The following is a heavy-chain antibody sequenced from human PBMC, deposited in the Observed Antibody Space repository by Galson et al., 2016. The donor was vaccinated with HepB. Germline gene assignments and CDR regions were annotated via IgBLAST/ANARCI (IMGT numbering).Heavy chain of an antibody. CDR2: ISGDGEST. D-gene: IGHD6-19*01. CDR1: GFTFRSYG. J-gene: IGHJ4*02. CDR3: AKDPYYSSGWGAFDS. V-gene: IGHV3-23*01. Sequence: SLRLSCAASGFTFRSYGMSWVRQVPGKGLEWVSTISGDGESTYYADAGKGRFSISIDNSRTTLDLQMHSLRGEDTALYYCAKDPYYSSGWGAFDSWGQGTLVTVSS.